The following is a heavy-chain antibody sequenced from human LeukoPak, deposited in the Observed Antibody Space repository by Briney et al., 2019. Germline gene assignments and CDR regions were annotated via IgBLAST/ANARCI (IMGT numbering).Heavy chain of an antibody. Sequence: GGSLRLXCAASGFTFSSYTMSWVRQTPGKGLEWVSGISASGGRTYYTDSVKGRFTISRDNSKNTLYLQMNSLRAEDTAVYYCATVDTAMRGFYDYWGQGTLVTVSS. CDR3: ATVDTAMRGFYDY. D-gene: IGHD5-18*01. CDR1: GFTFSSYT. CDR2: ISASGGRT. J-gene: IGHJ4*02. V-gene: IGHV3-23*01.